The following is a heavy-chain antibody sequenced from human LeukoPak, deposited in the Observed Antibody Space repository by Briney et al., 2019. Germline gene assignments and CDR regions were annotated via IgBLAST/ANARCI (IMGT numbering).Heavy chain of an antibody. D-gene: IGHD5-18*01. CDR1: GGSFSGYY. CDR2: INHSGST. J-gene: IGHJ6*03. V-gene: IGHV4-34*01. CDR3: ARLGRSYGKKKTLYYYYYMDV. Sequence: SETLSLTCAVYGGSFSGYYWSWIRQPPGKGLEWIGEINHSGSTNYNPSLKGRVTISVGTSKNQFSLKLSSVTAAGTAVYYCARLGRSYGKKKTLYYYYYMDVWGKGTTVTVSS.